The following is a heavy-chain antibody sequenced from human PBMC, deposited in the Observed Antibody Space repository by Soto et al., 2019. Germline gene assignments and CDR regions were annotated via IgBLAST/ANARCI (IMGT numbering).Heavy chain of an antibody. CDR1: GASFSGYY. Sequence: SETLSLTCAVYGASFSGYYWSWIRQPPGKGLEWIGEIDHSGGTKGNPSLESRVTISLDTSKNQFSLKLSSVTAADTAVYYCARAPRVEMAGMDYYYYGMDVWGQGTTVTVSS. CDR3: ARAPRVEMAGMDYYYYGMDV. V-gene: IGHV4-34*01. CDR2: IDHSGGT. J-gene: IGHJ6*02. D-gene: IGHD6-19*01.